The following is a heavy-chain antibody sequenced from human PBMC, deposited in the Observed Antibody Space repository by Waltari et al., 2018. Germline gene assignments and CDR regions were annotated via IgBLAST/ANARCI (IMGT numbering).Heavy chain of an antibody. CDR1: GYTFSTYA. V-gene: IGHV7-4-1*02. Sequence: QVQLVQPVSELKKPGSSVIISCTASGYTFSTYAINWVRRAPGQGPQWMGWIHPSTGNPTYARDFIGRFVFSLDSSVTTAYLEISDLKTEDTAVYYCARGLRFTESLDSWGRGTLVTVSS. D-gene: IGHD4-4*01. CDR3: ARGLRFTESLDS. CDR2: IHPSTGNP. J-gene: IGHJ4*02.